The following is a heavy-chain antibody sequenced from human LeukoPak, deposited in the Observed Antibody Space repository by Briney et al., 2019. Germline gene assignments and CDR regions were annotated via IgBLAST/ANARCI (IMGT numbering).Heavy chain of an antibody. V-gene: IGHV1-18*01. J-gene: IGHJ3*02. CDR3: ARGPGGTDAFDI. CDR2: ISAYNGNT. D-gene: IGHD3-16*01. Sequence: GASVKVSCKASGYTFTSYGISWVRQAPGQGLEWMGWISAYNGNTNYAQKLQGRVTMTRNTSISTAYMELSSLRSEDTAVYYCARGPGGTDAFDIWGQGTMVTVSS. CDR1: GYTFTSYG.